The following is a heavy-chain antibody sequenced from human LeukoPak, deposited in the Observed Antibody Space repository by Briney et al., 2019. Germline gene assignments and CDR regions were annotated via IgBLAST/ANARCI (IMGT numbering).Heavy chain of an antibody. D-gene: IGHD3-10*01. J-gene: IGHJ4*02. CDR3: ARDRGALIDS. CDR2: ISGSSSAT. V-gene: IGHV3-48*02. CDR1: GFTFSTYS. Sequence: PGGSLRLSCAASGFTFSTYSMSWVRQAPGEGLEWLSYISGSSSATYYTDSVKGRFTVSRDNAKDTLYLQMDSLRDEDTAVYYCARDRGALIDSWGQGTLVTVSS.